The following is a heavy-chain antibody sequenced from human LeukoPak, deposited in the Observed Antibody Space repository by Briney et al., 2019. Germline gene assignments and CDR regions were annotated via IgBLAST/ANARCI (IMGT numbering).Heavy chain of an antibody. CDR3: AKDQYYDSSGYSDY. CDR1: GFTFDDYA. Sequence: GGSLRLSCAASGFTFDDYAMHWVRQAPGKGLEWVSLISGDGGSTYYADSLKGRFTISRDNSKNSLYLQMNSLRTEDTALYYCAKDQYYDSSGYSDYWGQGTRVTVSS. CDR2: ISGDGGST. V-gene: IGHV3-43*02. D-gene: IGHD3-22*01. J-gene: IGHJ4*02.